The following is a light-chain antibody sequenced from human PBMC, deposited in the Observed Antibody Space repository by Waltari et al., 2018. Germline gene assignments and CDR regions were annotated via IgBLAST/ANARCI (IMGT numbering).Light chain of an antibody. CDR3: AAWDDSLSGPV. CDR1: SSNIGSNY. CDR2: RNN. Sequence: QSVLTQPPSASGTPGQRVTISCSGSSSNIGSNYVSWYPQRPGPAPNLLIYRNNQRPCGVPDRFSGSKSGTSASLAISGLRSEDEADYYCAAWDDSLSGPVFGGGTKLTVL. J-gene: IGLJ2*01. V-gene: IGLV1-47*01.